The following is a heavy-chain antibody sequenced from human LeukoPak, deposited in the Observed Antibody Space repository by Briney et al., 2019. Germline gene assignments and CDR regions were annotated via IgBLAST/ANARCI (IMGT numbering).Heavy chain of an antibody. CDR3: ATQWGSTVGFDP. V-gene: IGHV4-30-2*01. Sequence: PSETLSLTCAVSGGSISSGGYSWSWIRQPPGKGLEWIGYIYHTGSTYYNPSLKSRVTISVDRSKNRFSLKLTSVTAADTAVYYCATQWGSTVGFDPWGQGTLVTVSS. D-gene: IGHD4-17*01. CDR1: GGSISSGGYS. J-gene: IGHJ5*02. CDR2: IYHTGST.